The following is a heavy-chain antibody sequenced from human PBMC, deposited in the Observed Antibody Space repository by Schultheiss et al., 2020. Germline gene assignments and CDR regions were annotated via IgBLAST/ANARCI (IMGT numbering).Heavy chain of an antibody. J-gene: IGHJ6*02. CDR2: ISYDGSNK. CDR1: GFKFSTYG. Sequence: GGSLRLSCAASGFKFSTYGMHWVRQAPGKGLEWVAVISYDGSNKYYADSVKGRFTISRDNSKNTLYLQMNSLRAEDTAVYYCARDGRIQLWPKGESVYYYGMDVWGQGTTVTVS. D-gene: IGHD5-18*01. V-gene: IGHV3-33*05. CDR3: ARDGRIQLWPKGESVYYYGMDV.